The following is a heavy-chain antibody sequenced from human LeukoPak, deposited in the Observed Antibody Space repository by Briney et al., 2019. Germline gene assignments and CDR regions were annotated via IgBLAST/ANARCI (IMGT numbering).Heavy chain of an antibody. V-gene: IGHV3-21*01. CDR2: ISSSSSYI. J-gene: IGHJ4*02. CDR3: ARHDYGQLDY. D-gene: IGHD4-17*01. CDR1: GFTFSSHS. Sequence: PGGYLRLFCAASGFTFSSHSMNWVRQAPGKGLEWVSSISSSSSYIYYADSVKGRFTISRDNAKNSLYLQMNSLRAEDTAVYYCARHDYGQLDYWVQGTLVTVSS.